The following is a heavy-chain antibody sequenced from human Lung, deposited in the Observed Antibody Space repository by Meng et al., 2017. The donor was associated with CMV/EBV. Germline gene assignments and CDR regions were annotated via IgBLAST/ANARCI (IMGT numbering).Heavy chain of an antibody. CDR2: ISSSGNYI. Sequence: GGSLRLXCEASGFSFSIFGMNWVRQAPGKGLEWLSYISSSGNYIYYADSVKGRFTISRDNAKNSLFLQMNSLRGEDTAVYYCAAPSCTTTFCSSYFAYWGQGALVTVSS. D-gene: IGHD2-2*01. CDR3: AAPSCTTTFCSSYFAY. J-gene: IGHJ4*02. CDR1: GFSFSIFG. V-gene: IGHV3-21*05.